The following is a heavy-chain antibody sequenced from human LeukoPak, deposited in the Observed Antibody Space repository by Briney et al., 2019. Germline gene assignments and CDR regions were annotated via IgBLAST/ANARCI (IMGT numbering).Heavy chain of an antibody. CDR2: IRYDGSNK. CDR3: AKDYIAAAGSVWWYFDY. Sequence: GGSLRLSCAASGFTFSSYGMHWVRQAPGKGLEWVAFIRYDGSNKYYADSVKGRFTISRDNSKNTLYLQMNSLRAEDTAVYYCAKDYIAAAGSVWWYFDYWGQGTLVTVSS. V-gene: IGHV3-30*02. CDR1: GFTFSSYG. J-gene: IGHJ4*02. D-gene: IGHD6-13*01.